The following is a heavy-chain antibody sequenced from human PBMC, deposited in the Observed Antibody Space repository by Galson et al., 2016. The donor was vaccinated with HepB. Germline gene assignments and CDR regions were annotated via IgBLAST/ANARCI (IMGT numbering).Heavy chain of an antibody. Sequence: SLRLSCAASGFAFSAFGMHWVRQAPGKGLQWVSFISGSGTTTFYTDSVKGRFTISRDNSRNMLYLQMDSLRAEDTAVYSCAKPRRYNHDALHIWGQGTTVTVSS. D-gene: IGHD5-18*01. CDR2: ISGSGTTT. CDR1: GFAFSAFG. CDR3: AKPRRYNHDALHI. V-gene: IGHV3-23*01. J-gene: IGHJ6*02.